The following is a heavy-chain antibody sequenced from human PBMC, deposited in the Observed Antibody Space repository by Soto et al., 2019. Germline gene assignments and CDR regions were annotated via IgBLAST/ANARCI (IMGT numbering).Heavy chain of an antibody. Sequence: SETLSLTCTVSGGSISSSSYYWGWIRQPPGKGLEWIGSIYYSGSTYYNPSLKSRVTISVDTSKNQFSLKLSSVTAADTALYYCARYCSSTSCYRGFDPWGQGTLVTVSS. CDR2: IYYSGST. J-gene: IGHJ5*02. V-gene: IGHV4-39*01. CDR3: ARYCSSTSCYRGFDP. D-gene: IGHD2-2*01. CDR1: GGSISSSSYY.